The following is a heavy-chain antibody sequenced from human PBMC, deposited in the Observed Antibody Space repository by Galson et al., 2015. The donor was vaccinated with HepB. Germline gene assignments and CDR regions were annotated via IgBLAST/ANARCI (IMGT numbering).Heavy chain of an antibody. V-gene: IGHV3-23*01. D-gene: IGHD3-22*01. CDR3: AKGPTVITMIVVVIEWYFQH. J-gene: IGHJ1*01. CDR1: GFTFSSYA. Sequence: SLRLSCAASGFTFSSYAMSWVRQAPGKGLEWVSAISGSGGSTYYADSVKGRFTISRDNSKNTLYLQMNSLRAEDTAVYYCAKGPTVITMIVVVIEWYFQHWGQGTLVTVSS. CDR2: ISGSGGST.